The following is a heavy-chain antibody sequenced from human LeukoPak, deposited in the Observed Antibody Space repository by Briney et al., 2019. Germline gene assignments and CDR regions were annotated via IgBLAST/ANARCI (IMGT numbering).Heavy chain of an antibody. CDR2: MSYDGSKK. V-gene: IGHV3-30*18. CDR1: GFTFSAYG. Sequence: GRSLRLSSAAAGFTFSAYGMHWVRQAPGKGLEWVAVMSYDGSKKKYADSVKGRFTVSRDNSKDTLYLQMNSLRDEDTAVYYCAKQSGGGFRAAMCDYWGQGTLVTVSS. J-gene: IGHJ4*02. CDR3: AKQSGGGFRAAMCDY. D-gene: IGHD2-2*01.